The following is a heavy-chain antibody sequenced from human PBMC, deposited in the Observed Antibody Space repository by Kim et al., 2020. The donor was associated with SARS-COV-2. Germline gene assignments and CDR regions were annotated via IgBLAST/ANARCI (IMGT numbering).Heavy chain of an antibody. CDR1: GFTFSSYG. D-gene: IGHD3-10*01. CDR3: ARDIEFGEPPEDC. CDR2: IWYDGSNK. Sequence: GGSLRLSCAASGFTFSSYGMHWVRQAPGKGLEWVAVIWYDGSNKYYADSVKGRFTISRDNSKNTLYLQMNSLRAEDTAVYYCARDIEFGEPPEDCWGQGTLVTVSS. V-gene: IGHV3-33*01. J-gene: IGHJ4*02.